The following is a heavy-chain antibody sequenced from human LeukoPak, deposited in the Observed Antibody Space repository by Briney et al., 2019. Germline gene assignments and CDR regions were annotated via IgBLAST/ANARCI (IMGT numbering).Heavy chain of an antibody. CDR1: GYTFTSYD. V-gene: IGHV1-8*03. D-gene: IGHD2-2*01. J-gene: IGHJ4*02. Sequence: ASVKVSCKASGYTFTSYDINWVRQATGQGLEWMGWMNPNSGNTGYAQKFQGRVTITRNTSISTAYMELSRLRSDDTAVYYCARVGYCSSTSCQYFDYWGQGTLVTVSS. CDR2: MNPNSGNT. CDR3: ARVGYCSSTSCQYFDY.